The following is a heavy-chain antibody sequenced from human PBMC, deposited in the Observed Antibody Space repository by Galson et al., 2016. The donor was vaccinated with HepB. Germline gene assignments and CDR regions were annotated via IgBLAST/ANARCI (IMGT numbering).Heavy chain of an antibody. Sequence: SLRLSCAASGFTFDNYTMNWLRQAPGKGLEWVSSVSHSSTYVYYADSEEGRFTISRDNAKNSLYLEMNSLRVEDTAVFYCARSLGWYFDVWGRGTLVTVSS. CDR1: GFTFDNYT. J-gene: IGHJ2*01. D-gene: IGHD6-6*01. CDR3: ARSLGWYFDV. CDR2: VSHSSTYV. V-gene: IGHV3-21*01.